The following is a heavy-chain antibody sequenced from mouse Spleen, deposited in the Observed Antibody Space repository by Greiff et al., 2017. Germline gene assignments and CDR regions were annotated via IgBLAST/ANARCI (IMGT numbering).Heavy chain of an antibody. CDR2: ISSGGGNT. CDR1: GFTFSSYT. Sequence: EVKLVESGGGLVKPGGSLKLSCAASGFTFSSYTMSWVRQTPAKRLEWVATISSGGGNTYYPDSVKGRFTISRDNARNTLYLQMSSLKSEDTAMYYCARAGDPLAMDYWGQGTSVTVSS. V-gene: IGHV5-6-4*01. J-gene: IGHJ4*01. CDR3: ARAGDPLAMDY.